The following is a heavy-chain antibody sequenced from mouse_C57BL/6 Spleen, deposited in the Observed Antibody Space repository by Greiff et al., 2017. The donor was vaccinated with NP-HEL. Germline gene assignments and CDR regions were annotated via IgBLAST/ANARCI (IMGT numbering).Heavy chain of an antibody. CDR2: VWTGGGT. CDR3: ARQPLMVTTWYFDV. CDR1: GFSSTSYA. D-gene: IGHD2-2*01. V-gene: IGHV2-9-1*01. Sequence: VQLQESGPGLVAPSQSLSITCTVSGFSSTSYAISWVRQPPGKGLEWLGVVWTGGGTNYNSALKSRLSISKDNSKSQVFLKMNSLQTDDTARYYCARQPLMVTTWYFDVWGTGTTVTVSS. J-gene: IGHJ1*03.